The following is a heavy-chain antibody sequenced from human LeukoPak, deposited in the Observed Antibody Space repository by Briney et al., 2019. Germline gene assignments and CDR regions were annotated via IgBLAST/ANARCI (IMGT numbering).Heavy chain of an antibody. D-gene: IGHD2-21*02. V-gene: IGHV3-7*01. CDR3: ARDGDAPMTDFDY. Sequence: GGSLRLSCAVSGLTFTRFWMSWVRQAPGKGLEWVANIKQDGSEKNYVDSVKGRFTISRDNAKNTLYLQMNSLRADDTAVYYCARDGDAPMTDFDYWGQGTLVTVSS. J-gene: IGHJ4*02. CDR1: GLTFTRFW. CDR2: IKQDGSEK.